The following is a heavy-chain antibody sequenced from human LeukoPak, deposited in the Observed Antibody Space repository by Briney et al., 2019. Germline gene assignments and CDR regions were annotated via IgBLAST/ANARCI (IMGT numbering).Heavy chain of an antibody. CDR3: ARQIYCGGDCSSGFDY. D-gene: IGHD2-21*01. Sequence: KPSETLSLTCTVSGGTISSGSYYWGWIRQPPGKGLEWIGSIYYSGSTYYNPSLKSRVIISVDTSKNQFSLKLSSVTAADTAVYYCARQIYCGGDCSSGFDYWGQGTLVTVSS. V-gene: IGHV4-39*01. CDR2: IYYSGST. CDR1: GGTISSGSYY. J-gene: IGHJ4*02.